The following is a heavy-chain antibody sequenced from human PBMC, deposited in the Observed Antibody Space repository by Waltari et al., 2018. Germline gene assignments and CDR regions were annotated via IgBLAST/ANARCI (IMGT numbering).Heavy chain of an antibody. CDR2: IKQDGSEK. Sequence: EVQLVESGGGLVQPGGSLRLSCAASGFTFSGYWMSWVRQAPGKGLEWVANIKQDGSEKYYVDSVKGRFTISRDNAKNSLYLQMNSLRAEDTAVYYCARDPRWLVGEYYFDYWGQGTLVTVSS. D-gene: IGHD6-19*01. CDR3: ARDPRWLVGEYYFDY. J-gene: IGHJ4*02. V-gene: IGHV3-7*01. CDR1: GFTFSGYW.